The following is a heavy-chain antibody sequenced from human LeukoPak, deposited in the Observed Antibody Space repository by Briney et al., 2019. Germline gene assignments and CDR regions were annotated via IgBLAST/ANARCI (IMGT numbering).Heavy chain of an antibody. CDR1: GGTFSSYA. CDR2: IIPILGIA. CDR3: ARGWGTWFVEVSWFDH. Sequence: ASVKVSCKASGGTFSSYAISWVRQAPGQGLEWMGRIIPILGIANYAQKFQGRVTITADKSTSTAYMELSSLRSEDTAVYYRARGWGTWFVEVSWFDHWGQGTLVTVSS. D-gene: IGHD3-22*01. V-gene: IGHV1-69*04. J-gene: IGHJ5*02.